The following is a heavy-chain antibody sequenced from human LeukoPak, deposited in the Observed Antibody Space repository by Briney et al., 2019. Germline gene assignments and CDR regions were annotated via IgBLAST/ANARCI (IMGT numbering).Heavy chain of an antibody. J-gene: IGHJ4*02. V-gene: IGHV1-2*02. CDR1: GYXFTDYY. Sequence: AASVKVSCKSSGYXFTDYYMHWVRQAPGQGLEWMGWISPRSGDTSYAQKFQGRVTMTRDTSINTVDMDLSGLTSDDTAVFYCARGREIHGGSDTKLDDYWGQGTLVTVSS. CDR2: ISPRSGDT. D-gene: IGHD3-10*01. CDR3: ARGREIHGGSDTKLDDY.